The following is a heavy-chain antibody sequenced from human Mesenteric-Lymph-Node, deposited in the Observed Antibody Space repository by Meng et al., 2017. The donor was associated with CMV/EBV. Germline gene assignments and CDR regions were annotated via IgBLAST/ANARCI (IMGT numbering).Heavy chain of an antibody. CDR1: GFTFSRSW. CDR2: VNGDGSGT. J-gene: IGHJ5*01. Sequence: GESLKISCAASGFTFSRSWMHWVRQSPGKGLVWVARVNGDGSGTTYADSVKGRFTVSRDNARNTLSLQMNSLRAEDTAVYYCVKEGTFTWSDWFDSWGQGTLVTVSS. V-gene: IGHV3-74*03. CDR3: VKEGTFTWSDWFDS. D-gene: IGHD3-3*01.